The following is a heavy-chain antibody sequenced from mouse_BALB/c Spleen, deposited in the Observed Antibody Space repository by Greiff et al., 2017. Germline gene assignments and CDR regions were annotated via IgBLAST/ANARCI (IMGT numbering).Heavy chain of an antibody. CDR2: IDPENGDT. Sequence: VQLQQSGAELVRSGASVKLSCTASGFNIKDYYMHWVKQRPEQGLEWIGWIDPENGDTEYAPKFQGKATMTADTSSNTAYLQLSSLTSEDTAVYYCNDYGNYRDAMDYWGQGTSVTVSS. CDR1: GFNIKDYY. V-gene: IGHV14-4*02. D-gene: IGHD2-1*01. J-gene: IGHJ4*01. CDR3: NDYGNYRDAMDY.